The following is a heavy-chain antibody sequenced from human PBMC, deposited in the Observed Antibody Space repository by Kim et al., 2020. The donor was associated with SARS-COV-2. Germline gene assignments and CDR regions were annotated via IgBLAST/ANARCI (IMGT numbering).Heavy chain of an antibody. CDR1: GGSISSSSYY. D-gene: IGHD3-3*01. Sequence: SETLSLTCTVSGGSISSSSYYWGWIRQPPGKGLEGIGSIYYSGSTYYNPSLKSRVTISVDTSKNQFSLKLSSVTAADTAVYYCARPHFDFWSGYSGACYYYGMDVWGQGTTVTVSS. J-gene: IGHJ6*02. V-gene: IGHV4-39*01. CDR3: ARPHFDFWSGYSGACYYYGMDV. CDR2: IYYSGST.